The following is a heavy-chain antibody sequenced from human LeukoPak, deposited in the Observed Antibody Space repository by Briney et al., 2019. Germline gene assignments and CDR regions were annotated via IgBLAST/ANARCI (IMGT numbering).Heavy chain of an antibody. CDR3: AKGSRDGQNWYFDL. V-gene: IGHV3-43*02. D-gene: IGHD5-24*01. Sequence: GSLRLSCAASGFTFSNAWMSWVRQAPGKGLEWVSIIRGDGGITYYADSVKGRFTISRDNSKNSLYLQMNSLRTEDTALYYCAKGSRDGQNWYFDLWGRGTLVTVSS. CDR2: IRGDGGIT. J-gene: IGHJ2*01. CDR1: GFTFSNAW.